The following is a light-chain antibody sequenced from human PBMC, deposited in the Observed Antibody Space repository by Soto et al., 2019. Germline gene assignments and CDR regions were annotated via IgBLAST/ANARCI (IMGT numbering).Light chain of an antibody. CDR3: QQYHIYSGT. J-gene: IGKJ1*01. CDR2: DAS. V-gene: IGKV1-5*01. Sequence: GHRVTFTCRASQSVITWFACDQQKPGKAPKLLIYDASSLESGVPSTFSGSGSGTEFNLTISSLQPDDVGTYYCQQYHIYSGTFGQGTKVDIK. CDR1: QSVITW.